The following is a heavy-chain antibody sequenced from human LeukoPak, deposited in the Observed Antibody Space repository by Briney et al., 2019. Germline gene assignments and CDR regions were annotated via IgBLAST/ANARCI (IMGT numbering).Heavy chain of an antibody. V-gene: IGHV1-46*01. J-gene: IGHJ4*02. CDR1: GYTFTSYY. CDR2: INPTGGST. CDR3: ARTDYGGNSYYFAY. D-gene: IGHD4-23*01. Sequence: ASVKVSCKASGYTFTSYYIHWVRQAPGQGLEWMGIINPTGGSTNYAQRFQGRVTMTRDTSTSTVYMELSSLRSEDTAVYFCARTDYGGNSYYFAYWGQGTWSPSPQ.